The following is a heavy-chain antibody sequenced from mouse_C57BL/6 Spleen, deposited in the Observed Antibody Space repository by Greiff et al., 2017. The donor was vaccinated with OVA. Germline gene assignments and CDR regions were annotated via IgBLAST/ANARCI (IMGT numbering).Heavy chain of an antibody. CDR2: IYPYNGVS. D-gene: IGHD1-1*01. Sequence: VQLQQSGPELVKPGASVKISCKASGYSFTGYYMHWVKQSHGNILDWIGYIYPYNGVSSYNQKFKGKATLTVDKSSSTAYMELRSLTSEDSAVYYCARGGVYYGGSPYWYFDVWGTGTTVTVSS. CDR1: GYSFTGYY. J-gene: IGHJ1*03. V-gene: IGHV1-31*01. CDR3: ARGGVYYGGSPYWYFDV.